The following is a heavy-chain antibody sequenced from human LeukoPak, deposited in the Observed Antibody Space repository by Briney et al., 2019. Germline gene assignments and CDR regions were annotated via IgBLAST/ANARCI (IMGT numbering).Heavy chain of an antibody. J-gene: IGHJ6*02. Sequence: SETLSLTCTVSGGSISSSSYYWGWIRQPPGKGLEWIGSIYYSGSTYYNPSLKSRVTISVDTSKNRFSLKLSSVTAADTAVYYCARASGYYYGMDVWGQGTTVTVSS. CDR2: IYYSGST. CDR3: ARASGYYYGMDV. V-gene: IGHV4-39*07. CDR1: GGSISSSSYY. D-gene: IGHD3-10*01.